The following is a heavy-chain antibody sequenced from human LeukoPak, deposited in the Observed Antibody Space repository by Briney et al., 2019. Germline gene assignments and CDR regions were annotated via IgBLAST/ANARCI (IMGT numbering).Heavy chain of an antibody. Sequence: PGKSLRLSCAASRFTFTTFSDYVMHWARQAPGKGPEWVAAVSYDGGSEYYADSVKGRFAVSRDNSKNTLYLQMRSLRPEDTAVYYCASNFYDVGGYYYRTPVQYWGQGTPVTVSS. CDR3: ASNFYDVGGYYYRTPVQY. CDR2: VSYDGGSE. V-gene: IGHV3-30*09. CDR1: RFTFTTFSDYV. D-gene: IGHD3-22*01. J-gene: IGHJ4*02.